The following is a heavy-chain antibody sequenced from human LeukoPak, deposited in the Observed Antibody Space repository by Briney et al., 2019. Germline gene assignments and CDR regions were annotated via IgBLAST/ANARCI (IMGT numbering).Heavy chain of an antibody. CDR1: GGSITGYY. V-gene: IGHV4-4*07. J-gene: IGHJ4*02. CDR2: VYSSGVG. Sequence: SETLSLTCTGSGGSITGYYWNWIRQPAGQGLEWLGRVYSSGVGNYNPSLTSRVTMSVDTSKNQFSLKLTSLTAADTAVYYCAREEFLHEIDSSFYFVYWGQGTLVTVSS. D-gene: IGHD3-22*01. CDR3: AREEFLHEIDSSFYFVY.